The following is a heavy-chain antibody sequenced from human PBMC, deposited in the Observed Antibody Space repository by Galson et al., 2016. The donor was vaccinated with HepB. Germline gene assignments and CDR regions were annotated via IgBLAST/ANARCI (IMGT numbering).Heavy chain of an antibody. V-gene: IGHV3-53*01. CDR2: LYTRSGT. CDR3: AKERGWYGGPNFGS. CDR1: GFTVSSNY. J-gene: IGHJ4*02. D-gene: IGHD2-15*01. Sequence: SLRLSCAASGFTVSSNYMSWVRQTPGKGLEWVSSLYTRSGTYYADSVKGRFTISRDNSRDTLYLQMDRLRAADTAVYYCAKERGWYGGPNFGSWGQGTLVTVSS.